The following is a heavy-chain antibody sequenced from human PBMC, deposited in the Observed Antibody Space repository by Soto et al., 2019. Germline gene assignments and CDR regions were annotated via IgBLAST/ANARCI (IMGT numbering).Heavy chain of an antibody. D-gene: IGHD6-19*01. CDR1: GFTFSGSA. CDR3: TRGYSSGWYLPLYNWFDP. V-gene: IGHV3-73*01. CDR2: IRSKANSYAT. Sequence: GGSLRLSCAASGFTFSGSAMHWIRQASGKWLEWVGRIRSKANSYATAYAASVKGRFTISRDDSKNTAYLQMNSLKTEDTAVYYCTRGYSSGWYLPLYNWFDPWGQGXLVTVYS. J-gene: IGHJ5*02.